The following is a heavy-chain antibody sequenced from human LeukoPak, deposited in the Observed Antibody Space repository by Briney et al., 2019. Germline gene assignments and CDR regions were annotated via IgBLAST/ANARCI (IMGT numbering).Heavy chain of an antibody. CDR2: IYTSGST. CDR1: GGSISSYY. V-gene: IGHV4-4*07. Sequence: SETLSLTCTVSGGSISSYYWSWIRQPAGKGLEWIGRIYTSGSTNYNPSLKSRVTMSVDTSKNQFSLKLSSVTAADTAVYYCARDSYSDTAMPYYYYYYMDVWGKGTTVTVSS. D-gene: IGHD5-18*01. J-gene: IGHJ6*03. CDR3: ARDSYSDTAMPYYYYYYMDV.